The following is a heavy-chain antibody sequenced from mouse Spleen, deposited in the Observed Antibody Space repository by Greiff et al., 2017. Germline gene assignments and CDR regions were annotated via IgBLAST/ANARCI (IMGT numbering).Heavy chain of an antibody. Sequence: VQLQQPGAELVMPGASVKLSCKASGYTFTSYWMHWVKQRPGQGLEWIGEIDPSDSYTNYNQKFKGKATLTVDKSSSTAYMQLSSLTSEDSAVYYCARWYAMDYWGQGTSVTVSS. CDR3: ARWYAMDY. CDR1: GYTFTSYW. V-gene: IGHV1-69*01. CDR2: IDPSDSYT. J-gene: IGHJ4*01.